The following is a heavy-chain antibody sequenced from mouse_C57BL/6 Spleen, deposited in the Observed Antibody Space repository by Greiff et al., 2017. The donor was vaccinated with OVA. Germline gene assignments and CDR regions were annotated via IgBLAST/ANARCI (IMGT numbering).Heavy chain of an antibody. CDR3: ARSRVFDY. CDR1: GYTFTDYY. CDR2: IYPGSGNT. Sequence: QVQLQQSGAELVRPGASVKLSCKASGYTFTDYYINWVKQRPGQGLEWIARIYPGSGNTYYNEKFKGKATLTAEKSSSTAYMQLSSLTSEDSAVYFCARSRVFDYWGQGTTLTVSS. V-gene: IGHV1-76*01. J-gene: IGHJ2*01.